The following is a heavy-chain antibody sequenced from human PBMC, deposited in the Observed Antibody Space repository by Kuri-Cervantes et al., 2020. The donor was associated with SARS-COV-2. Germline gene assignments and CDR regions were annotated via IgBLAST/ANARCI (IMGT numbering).Heavy chain of an antibody. V-gene: IGHV4-39*07. D-gene: IGHD2-15*01. CDR3: ARDAAYCSGGSCYSVGLDY. J-gene: IGHJ4*02. CDR2: IYYSGST. CDR1: GESIGSGRHH. Sequence: SETLSLTCTVSGESIGSGRHHWVWIRQPPGKGLEWIGSIYYSGSTYYNPSLKSRVTISVDTSKNQFSLKLSSVTAADTAVYYCARDAAYCSGGSCYSVGLDYWGQGTLVTVSS.